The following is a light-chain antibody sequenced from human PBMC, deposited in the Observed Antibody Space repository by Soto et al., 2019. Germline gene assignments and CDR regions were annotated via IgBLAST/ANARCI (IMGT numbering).Light chain of an antibody. Sequence: QSVLTQPASVSGSPGQSITISCTGPSSDVGGYNYVSWYQQHPGKAPKLMNYDVSNRPSGVSNRFSGSKSGNTASLTISGLQAEDEADYYCSSYTSSSTVFGTGTKLTVL. CDR1: SSDVGGYNY. J-gene: IGLJ1*01. CDR2: DVS. CDR3: SSYTSSSTV. V-gene: IGLV2-14*01.